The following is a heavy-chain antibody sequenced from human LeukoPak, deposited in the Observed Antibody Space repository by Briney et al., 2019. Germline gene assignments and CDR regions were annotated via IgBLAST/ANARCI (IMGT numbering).Heavy chain of an antibody. CDR3: ARGNLVVVPAVQRAYSYMDV. J-gene: IGHJ6*03. V-gene: IGHV4-34*01. D-gene: IGHD2-2*01. CDR1: GGSFSGYH. CDR2: ILHSGRT. Sequence: SETLFLTCAVSGGSFSGYHWNWIRQPPGKGLEWIGEILHSGRTNYKSSLKSRVTISVDTSKNQFSLNLSSVTAADTAVYYCARGNLVVVPAVQRAYSYMDVWGNGTTVTVSS.